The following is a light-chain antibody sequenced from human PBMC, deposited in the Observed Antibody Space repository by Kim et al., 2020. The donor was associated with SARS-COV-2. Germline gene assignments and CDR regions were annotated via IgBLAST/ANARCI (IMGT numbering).Light chain of an antibody. CDR2: DVR. CDR3: SSHTTSSTLGV. Sequence: QSITISCTGTSSDVGYYDSVSWYQQHPGKAPKLIMYDVRERASGVSNRFSGSQSGNTASLTISGLRTDDEADYYCSSHTTSSTLGVFGGGTQLTVL. V-gene: IGLV2-14*04. J-gene: IGLJ3*02. CDR1: SSDVGYYDS.